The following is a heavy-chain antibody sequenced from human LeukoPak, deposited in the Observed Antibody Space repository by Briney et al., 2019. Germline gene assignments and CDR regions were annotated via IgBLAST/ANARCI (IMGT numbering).Heavy chain of an antibody. D-gene: IGHD4/OR15-4a*01. Sequence: PGGSLRLSCAASGFTFSNYNMNWVRRAPGKGLEWVSSISGKSNNIYYADSVKGRFTISRDNTKNSLYLQMNSLRAEDTAMYYCVRIPNSANFPNWFDPWGQETLVTVSS. J-gene: IGHJ5*02. CDR2: ISGKSNNI. V-gene: IGHV3-21*01. CDR3: VRIPNSANFPNWFDP. CDR1: GFTFSNYN.